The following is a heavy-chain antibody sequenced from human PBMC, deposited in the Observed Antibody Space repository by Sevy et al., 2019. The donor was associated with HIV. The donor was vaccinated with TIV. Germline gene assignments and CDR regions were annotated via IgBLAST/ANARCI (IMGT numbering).Heavy chain of an antibody. CDR2: IHIDGTQK. Sequence: GGSLRLSCVASELTFANYFMHWVRQVPGKGLEWVSRIHIDGTQKFYADSVRGRFSISRDNPKNTVYLVMDSLKEEDTALYFCVPIHVAARDFDYWGQGTPVTVSS. CDR3: VPIHVAARDFDY. D-gene: IGHD6-6*01. V-gene: IGHV3-74*01. J-gene: IGHJ4*02. CDR1: ELTFANYF.